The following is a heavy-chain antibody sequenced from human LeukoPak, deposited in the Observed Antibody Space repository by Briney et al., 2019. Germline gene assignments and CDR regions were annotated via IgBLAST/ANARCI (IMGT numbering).Heavy chain of an antibody. CDR3: ARHVPPVIVGAVDY. Sequence: PGESLKISCKGSGYSFTSYWISWVRQMPGKGLEWMGRIDPSDSYTNYSPSFQGQVTISADKSINTAYLQWSSLKASDTAMYYCARHVPPVIVGAVDYWGQGTLVTVSS. V-gene: IGHV5-10-1*01. J-gene: IGHJ4*02. D-gene: IGHD1-26*01. CDR2: IDPSDSYT. CDR1: GYSFTSYW.